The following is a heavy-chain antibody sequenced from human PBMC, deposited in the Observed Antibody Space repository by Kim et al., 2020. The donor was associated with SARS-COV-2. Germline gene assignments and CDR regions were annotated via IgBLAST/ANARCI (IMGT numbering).Heavy chain of an antibody. CDR1: GGSISSSSYY. CDR2: IYYSGST. Sequence: SETLSLTCTVSGGSISSSSYYWGWIRQPPGKGLEWIGSIYYSGSTYYNPSLKSRVTISVDTSKNQFSLKLSSVTAADTAVYYCARQTNEQWLVEGSDWFDPWGQGTLVTVSS. V-gene: IGHV4-39*01. D-gene: IGHD6-19*01. CDR3: ARQTNEQWLVEGSDWFDP. J-gene: IGHJ5*02.